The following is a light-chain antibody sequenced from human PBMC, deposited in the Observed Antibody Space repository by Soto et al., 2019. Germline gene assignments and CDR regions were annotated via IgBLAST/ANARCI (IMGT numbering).Light chain of an antibody. V-gene: IGKV3-20*01. CDR2: SVS. CDR3: QQYSSSPYT. Sequence: EIVLTQSPGTLSLSPGERATLSCRASHSVSSSLAWYQQKPGQTPRLLVHSVSTRATGIPDRFSGSGSGTDFTLSISRLEPVDFAVYYCQQYSSSPYTFGQGTKLEIK. CDR1: HSVSSS. J-gene: IGKJ2*01.